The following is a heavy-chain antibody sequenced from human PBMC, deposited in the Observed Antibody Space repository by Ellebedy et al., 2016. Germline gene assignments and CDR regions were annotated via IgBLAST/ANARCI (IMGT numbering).Heavy chain of an antibody. CDR1: GFTFSSYG. D-gene: IGHD2-21*01. Sequence: GGSLRLSCAASGFTFSSYGVHWVRQAPGKGLEWVASISYDDTKKYYANSVKGRFTISRDNSRNTLYLQMTSLSAKDTAVYYCARGEGRYSSFDYWGQGTLVTVSS. CDR2: ISYDDTKK. J-gene: IGHJ4*02. V-gene: IGHV3-30*03. CDR3: ARGEGRYSSFDY.